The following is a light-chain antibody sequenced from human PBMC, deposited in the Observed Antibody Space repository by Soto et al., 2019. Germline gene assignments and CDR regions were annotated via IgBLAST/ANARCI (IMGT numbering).Light chain of an antibody. J-gene: IGKJ1*01. CDR2: GAS. CDR3: QQYNSWLGA. CDR1: QSVSSN. V-gene: IGKV3-15*01. Sequence: EIVMTQSPATLSVSPGERATLSCRASQSVSSNLAWYQQKPGQAPRLLIYGASTRATGIPARFSGSGSGTEFTLTISSLQSEDFAVYYCQQYNSWLGAFGQGTKVEIQ.